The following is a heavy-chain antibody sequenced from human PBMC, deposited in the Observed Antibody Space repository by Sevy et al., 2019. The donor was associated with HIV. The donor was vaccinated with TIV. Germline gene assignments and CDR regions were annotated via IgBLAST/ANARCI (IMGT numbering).Heavy chain of an antibody. CDR3: ARGLAALPGYYYGMDV. CDR2: IWYEGSNK. V-gene: IGHV3-33*01. D-gene: IGHD6-6*01. J-gene: IGHJ6*02. CDR1: GFTFSSYG. Sequence: GGSLRLSCAASGFTFSSYGMHWVRQAPGKGLEWVAVIWYEGSNKYYADSVKGRFTISRDNSKNTFHLQMSSLRLEDTGVYYCARGLAALPGYYYGMDVWGQGTTVTVS.